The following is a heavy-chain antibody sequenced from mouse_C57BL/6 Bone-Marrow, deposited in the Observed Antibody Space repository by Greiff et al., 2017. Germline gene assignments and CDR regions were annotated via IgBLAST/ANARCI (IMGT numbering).Heavy chain of an antibody. CDR2: IDPEDGDN. Sequence: EVQLQQSGAELVRPGASVKLSCTASGFNIKDYYMHWVKQRPEQGLEWIGRIDPEDGDNEYAPKFQGKATMTADKSSNTAYLQLSSLTSEDTAVYYCTTPYSYGSGYWSYWGQGTLVTVSA. CDR1: GFNIKDYY. J-gene: IGHJ3*01. V-gene: IGHV14-1*01. D-gene: IGHD1-1*01. CDR3: TTPYSYGSGYWSY.